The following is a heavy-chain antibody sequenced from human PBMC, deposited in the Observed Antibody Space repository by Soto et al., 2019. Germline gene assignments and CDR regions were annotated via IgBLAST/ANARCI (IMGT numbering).Heavy chain of an antibody. D-gene: IGHD3-10*01. CDR3: ARGRTRGSGSYYPRYNWFDP. V-gene: IGHV4-34*01. Sequence: SETLSLTCAVYGGSFSGYYWSWIRQPPGKGLEWIGEINHSGSTNYNPSLKSRVTISVDTSKNQFSLKLSSVTAADTAVYYCARGRTRGSGSYYPRYNWFDPWGQGTLVTVSS. CDR1: GGSFSGYY. J-gene: IGHJ5*02. CDR2: INHSGST.